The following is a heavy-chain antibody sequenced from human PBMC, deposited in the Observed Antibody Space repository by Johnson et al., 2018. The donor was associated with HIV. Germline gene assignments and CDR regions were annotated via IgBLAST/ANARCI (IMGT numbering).Heavy chain of an antibody. Sequence: QVQLVESGGGVVQPGGSLRLSCAASGFTFSSSAMHWVRQAPGKGLEWLAVISYDGSNKYYADSVKGRFTISRDNSKNTLYLQMNSLRAEDTALYYCARDTTMIVVSDAFDIWGQGTMVTVSS. J-gene: IGHJ3*02. CDR1: GFTFSSSA. V-gene: IGHV3-30*04. CDR3: ARDTTMIVVSDAFDI. CDR2: ISYDGSNK. D-gene: IGHD3-22*01.